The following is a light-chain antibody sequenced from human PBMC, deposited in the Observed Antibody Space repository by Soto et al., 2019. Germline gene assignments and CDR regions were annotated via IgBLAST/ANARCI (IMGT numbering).Light chain of an antibody. Sequence: QSVLAQPASVSGSPGQSITISCTGTSSDVAAYDAFSWYQQHPGKAPQVIVYLGSKRPSRGSTRFSGSVSGNKACLTVFGLQAGDAAEYFCCTSAPESTYVFGTGSKVTVL. CDR2: LGS. V-gene: IGLV2-23*01. J-gene: IGLJ1*01. CDR3: CTSAPESTYV. CDR1: SSDVAAYDA.